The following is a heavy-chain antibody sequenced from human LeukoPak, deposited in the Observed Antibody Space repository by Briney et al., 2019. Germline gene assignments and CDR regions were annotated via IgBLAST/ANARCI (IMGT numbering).Heavy chain of an antibody. CDR2: IIPIVGTA. Sequence: SVKVSCKASGGTFSSYAISWVRQAPGQGLEWMGGIIPIVGTANYAQKFQGRVTITTDESTSTAYMELSSLRSEDTAVYYCARDTLTSSTRPYYYYYYMDVWGKGTTVTVSS. CDR1: GGTFSSYA. J-gene: IGHJ6*03. D-gene: IGHD2-2*01. V-gene: IGHV1-69*05. CDR3: ARDTLTSSTRPYYYYYYMDV.